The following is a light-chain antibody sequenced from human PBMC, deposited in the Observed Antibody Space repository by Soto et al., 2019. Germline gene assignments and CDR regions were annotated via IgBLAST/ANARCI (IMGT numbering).Light chain of an antibody. CDR2: WAS. V-gene: IGKV4-1*01. CDR3: QQLYDTPQT. CDR1: QSVLYSSSNKNY. J-gene: IGKJ2*01. Sequence: DIVMTQSPDSLAVSLGERATINCKSSQSVLYSSSNKNYLAWYQQKPGQPPKLLIYWASTRESGVPDRFSGSGSGTDFTLTISSLQAEDVAIYYFQQLYDTPQTLGQGTQVEIK.